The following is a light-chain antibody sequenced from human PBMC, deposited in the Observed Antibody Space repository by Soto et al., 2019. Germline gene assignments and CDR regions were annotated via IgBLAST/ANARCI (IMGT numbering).Light chain of an antibody. CDR2: AAS. CDR3: QLYVTSATLT. J-gene: IGKJ1*01. V-gene: IGKV3-20*01. CDR1: QSVSSAY. Sequence: IVLTQSPGTLSLSPGERATLSCRASQSVSSAYLAWYQHKPGQPPTLLIYAASSRVTGIRDRFSGRGSGTDSTLTISRLEPEDFAVYCCQLYVTSATLTFVEGTKVESK.